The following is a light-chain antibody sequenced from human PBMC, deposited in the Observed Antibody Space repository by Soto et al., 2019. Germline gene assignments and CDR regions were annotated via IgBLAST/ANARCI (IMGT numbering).Light chain of an antibody. CDR2: EVT. CDR1: SSDVGANNY. Sequence: QSAPTQPPSASGSPGQSVTISCTGSSSDVGANNYASWYQQHPGKAPKLIIYEVTKRPSGVPDRFSGSKSGNTASLTVSGLQAEDEADYYCSTFGGTKVFGGGTQLTVL. V-gene: IGLV2-8*01. CDR3: STFGGTKV. J-gene: IGLJ2*01.